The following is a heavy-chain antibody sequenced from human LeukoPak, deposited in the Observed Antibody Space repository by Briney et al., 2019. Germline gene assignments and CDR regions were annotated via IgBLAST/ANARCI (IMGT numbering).Heavy chain of an antibody. J-gene: IGHJ4*02. Sequence: GGPLRLSCAASGFTFSSYAMSWVRQAPGKGLEWVSAISGSGGSTYYADSVKGRFTISRDNSKNTLYLQMNSLRAEDTAVYYCAKGTSPLSPTHYFDYWGQGTLVTVSS. V-gene: IGHV3-23*01. CDR3: AKGTSPLSPTHYFDY. CDR2: ISGSGGST. CDR1: GFTFSSYA.